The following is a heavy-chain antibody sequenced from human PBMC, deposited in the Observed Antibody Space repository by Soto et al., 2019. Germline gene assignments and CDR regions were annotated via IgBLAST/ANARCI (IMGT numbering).Heavy chain of an antibody. CDR1: GGSISSYY. CDR2: IYYSGST. Sequence: SETLSLTCTVSGGSISSYYWSWIRQPPGKGLEWIGYIYYSGSTNYNPSLKSRVTISVDTSKNQFSLKLSSVTAAATAVYYCARDNGYSYGYTLDHWGQGTLVTVSS. V-gene: IGHV4-59*01. CDR3: ARDNGYSYGYTLDH. J-gene: IGHJ4*02. D-gene: IGHD5-18*01.